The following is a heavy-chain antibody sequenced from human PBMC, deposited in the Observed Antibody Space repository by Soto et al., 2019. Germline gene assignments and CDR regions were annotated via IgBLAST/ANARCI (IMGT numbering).Heavy chain of an antibody. J-gene: IGHJ2*01. CDR2: IYYSGST. CDR3: ARTVAVAGAYWYFDL. Sequence: SETLSLTCAVSGGSISSSSYYWGWIRQPPGKGLEWIGSIYYSGSTYYNPSLKSRVTISVDTSKNQFSLKLSSVTAADTAVYYCARTVAVAGAYWYFDLWGRGTLVTVSS. CDR1: GGSISSSSYY. D-gene: IGHD6-19*01. V-gene: IGHV4-39*01.